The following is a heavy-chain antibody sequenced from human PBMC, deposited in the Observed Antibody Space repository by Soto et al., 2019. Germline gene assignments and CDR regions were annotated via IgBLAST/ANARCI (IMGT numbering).Heavy chain of an antibody. V-gene: IGHV4-34*01. CDR1: GGSFSGYY. J-gene: IGHJ4*02. CDR2: INHRGST. D-gene: IGHD2-15*01. Sequence: SETLSLTCAVYGGSFSGYYWSWIRQPPGKGLEWIGEINHRGSTNYNPSLKSRVTISVDTSKNQFSLKLSSVTAADTAVYYCASRYCSGGSCYYGPDDWGQGTLVTVSS. CDR3: ASRYCSGGSCYYGPDD.